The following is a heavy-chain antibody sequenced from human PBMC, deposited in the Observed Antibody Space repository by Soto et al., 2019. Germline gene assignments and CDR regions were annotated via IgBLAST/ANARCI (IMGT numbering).Heavy chain of an antibody. V-gene: IGHV1-69*02. CDR3: ARGLAGDLQTSFDY. J-gene: IGHJ4*02. CDR1: GGTFSSYT. Sequence: QVQLVQSGAEVKKPGSSVKVSCKASGGTFSSYTISWVRQAPGQGLEWMGRIIPILGIANYAQKFQGRVTITADKSTGTAYMELSSLRSEDTAVYYCARGLAGDLQTSFDYWGQGTLVTVSS. CDR2: IIPILGIA.